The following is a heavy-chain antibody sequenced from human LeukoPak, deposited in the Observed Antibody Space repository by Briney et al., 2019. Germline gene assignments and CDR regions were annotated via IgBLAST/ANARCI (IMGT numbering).Heavy chain of an antibody. Sequence: GGSLRLSCAASGFTFSSYAMSWVRQAPGKGLEWVANINEDGSKKNYVDSVMGRFTISRDNAKNSLYLQMNSLRAEDTSVYYCARDFQSSYWGQGTLVTVSS. CDR3: ARDFQSSY. CDR1: GFTFSSYA. CDR2: INEDGSKK. V-gene: IGHV3-7*01. J-gene: IGHJ4*02.